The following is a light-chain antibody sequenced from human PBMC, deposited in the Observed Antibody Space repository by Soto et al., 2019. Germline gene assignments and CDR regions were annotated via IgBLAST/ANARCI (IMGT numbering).Light chain of an antibody. CDR2: KAS. V-gene: IGKV1-5*03. CDR1: QRVSSW. CDR3: QQHKIYPVT. J-gene: IGKJ5*01. Sequence: PMTQYPSTLSASVGDRFIITCRASQRVSSWLASYQHKTGKAPKLLIYKASSLDSAFPSRFSGSGSGTEFTRTIRILQRDDIATYYCQQHKIYPVTFGQGTRLEI.